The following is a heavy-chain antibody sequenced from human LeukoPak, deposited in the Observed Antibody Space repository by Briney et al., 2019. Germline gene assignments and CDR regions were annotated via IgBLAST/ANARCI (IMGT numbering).Heavy chain of an antibody. CDR2: ISWNSGSI. CDR3: ARNYYYGSGDAFDI. CDR1: GFTFDDYA. Sequence: PGRSLRLSCAASGFTFDDYAMHWVRQAPGKGLEWVSGISWNSGSIGYADSVKGRFTISRDNAKNSLYLQMNSLRAEDTALYYCARNYYYGSGDAFDIWGQGTMVTVSS. V-gene: IGHV3-9*01. D-gene: IGHD3-10*01. J-gene: IGHJ3*02.